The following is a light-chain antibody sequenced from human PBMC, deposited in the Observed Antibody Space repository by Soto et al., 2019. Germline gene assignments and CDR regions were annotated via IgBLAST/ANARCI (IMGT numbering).Light chain of an antibody. CDR2: DAS. V-gene: IGKV1-5*01. CDR3: QQYESLPLT. CDR1: QTVNAW. J-gene: IGKJ5*01. Sequence: DILMTQSPSTLSASLGDRVTITCRASQTVNAWLAWYQHKPGKAPKPLIYDASSLETGVPSRFSGSGSGTGFTFTISSLQPEDFATYYCQQYESLPLTFGQGTRLEI.